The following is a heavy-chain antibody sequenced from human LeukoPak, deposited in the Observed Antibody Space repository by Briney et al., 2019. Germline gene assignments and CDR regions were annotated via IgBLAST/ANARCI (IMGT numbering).Heavy chain of an antibody. CDR3: ARIRLVYARVESFDY. J-gene: IGHJ4*02. Sequence: SGPTLVNPTQTLTLTCTFSGFSLSTSGMCVSWIRQPPGKALEWLALIDWDDDKYYSTSLKTRLTISKDTSKNQVVLTMTNMDPVDTATYYCARIRLVYARVESFDYWGQGTLVTVSS. CDR2: IDWDDDK. V-gene: IGHV2-70*01. CDR1: GFSLSTSGMC. D-gene: IGHD2-8*01.